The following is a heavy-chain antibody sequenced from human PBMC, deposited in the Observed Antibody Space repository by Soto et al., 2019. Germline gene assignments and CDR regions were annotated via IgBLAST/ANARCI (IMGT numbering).Heavy chain of an antibody. Sequence: QVLLVQSGPEVKKPGSSVKVSCKASVGTCNNYAINWVRQAPGKGLEWMGGIIPTFGTGNHAQKFQGRVTITADESTTTAYMELNSLRSEDTAIYYCASFDGTLVRGGRSSPYEMDVWGQGTTVIVSS. J-gene: IGHJ6*02. V-gene: IGHV1-69*01. CDR2: IIPTFGTG. D-gene: IGHD3-10*01. CDR1: VGTCNNYA. CDR3: ASFDGTLVRGGRSSPYEMDV.